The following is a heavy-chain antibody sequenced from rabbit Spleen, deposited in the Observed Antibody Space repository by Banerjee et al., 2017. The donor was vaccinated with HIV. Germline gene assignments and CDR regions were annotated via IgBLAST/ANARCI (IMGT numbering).Heavy chain of an antibody. V-gene: IGHV1S40*01. J-gene: IGHJ6*01. Sequence: QQLVESGGGLVKPGASLKLTCTASGVSFSSSYDMCWVRQAPGKGLEWIACIDIGSRDFTYHASWAKGRFTIPKTSSTTVTLQMTRLTVADTAPYFCAKDTCSSFSTYGIGLWGPGTLVT. CDR1: GVSFSSSYD. CDR2: IDIGSRDFT. CDR3: AKDTCSSFSTYGIGL. D-gene: IGHD3-3*01.